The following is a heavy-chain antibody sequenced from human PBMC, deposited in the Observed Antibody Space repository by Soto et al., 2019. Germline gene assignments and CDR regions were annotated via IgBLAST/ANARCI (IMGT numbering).Heavy chain of an antibody. V-gene: IGHV3-30*18. CDR2: ISYDGSNK. CDR1: GFTFSTYG. J-gene: IGHJ6*02. Sequence: QVQLVESGGGVVQPGRSLRLSCAASGFTFSTYGMHWVRQAPGKGLEWVAVISYDGSNKYYADSVKGRFTISRDNSKNTLYLQMNSLRAEDTAVYYCAKATGYCYSSSCRDHYYSYGMDVCGQGTTVTVSS. D-gene: IGHD2-2*01. CDR3: AKATGYCYSSSCRDHYYSYGMDV.